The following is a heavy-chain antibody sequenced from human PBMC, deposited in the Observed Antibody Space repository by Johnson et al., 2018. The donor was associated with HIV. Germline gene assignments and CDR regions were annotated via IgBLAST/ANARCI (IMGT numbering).Heavy chain of an antibody. Sequence: QVQLVESGGGVVQPGGSLRLSCAASGFTFSTYGMHWVRQAPGKGLEWVAFIRYDGSNKYYTDSVKGQFTISRDNSKNTLYLQMNSLRAEDTAVYYCARDLYSGSYYDAFDIWGQGTMVTVSS. D-gene: IGHD1-26*01. V-gene: IGHV3-30*02. CDR1: GFTFSTYG. CDR2: IRYDGSNK. CDR3: ARDLYSGSYYDAFDI. J-gene: IGHJ3*02.